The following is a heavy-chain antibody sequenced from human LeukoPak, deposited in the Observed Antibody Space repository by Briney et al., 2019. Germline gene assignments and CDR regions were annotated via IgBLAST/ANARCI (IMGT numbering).Heavy chain of an antibody. D-gene: IGHD3-22*01. CDR2: IIPILGIA. J-gene: IGHJ6*02. CDR3: ARAQYYYDSSGYPEGEYYYGMDV. V-gene: IGHV1-69*04. Sequence: SVKVSCKASGGTFSSYAISWVRQAPGQGLEWMGRIIPILGIANYAQKFQGRVTITTDKSTSTAYMELSSLRSEDTAVYYCARAQYYYDSSGYPEGEYYYGMDVWGQGTTVTVSS. CDR1: GGTFSSYA.